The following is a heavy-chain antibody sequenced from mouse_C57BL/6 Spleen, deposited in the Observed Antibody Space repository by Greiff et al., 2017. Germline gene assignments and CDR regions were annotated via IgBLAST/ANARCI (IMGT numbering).Heavy chain of an antibody. CDR2: IYPGSGST. J-gene: IGHJ2*01. V-gene: IGHV1-55*01. CDR1: GYTFTSYW. Sequence: QVQLQQPGAELVKPGASVKMSCKASGYTFTSYWITWVKQRPGQGLEWIGDIYPGSGSTNYNGKFKGKATLTADKSSSTAYMQLSSLTSEDSAVYFCARDPYFDYWGQGTTLTVSS. CDR3: ARDPYFDY.